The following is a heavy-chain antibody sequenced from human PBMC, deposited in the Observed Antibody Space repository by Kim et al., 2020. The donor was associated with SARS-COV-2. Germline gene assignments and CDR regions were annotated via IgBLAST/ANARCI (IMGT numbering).Heavy chain of an antibody. J-gene: IGHJ4*02. Sequence: GGSLRLSCAASGFTFDDYAMHWVRQAPGKGLEWVSGISWNSGSICYADSVKGRFTISRDNAKNSLYLQMNSLRAEDTALYYCARGSFGEPFDYWGQGTLVTVSS. CDR1: GFTFDDYA. D-gene: IGHD3-10*01. V-gene: IGHV3-9*01. CDR3: ARGSFGEPFDY. CDR2: ISWNSGSI.